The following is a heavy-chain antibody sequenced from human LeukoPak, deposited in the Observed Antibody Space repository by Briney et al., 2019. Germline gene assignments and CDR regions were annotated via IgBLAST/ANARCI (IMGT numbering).Heavy chain of an antibody. Sequence: VASVKVSCKASGYTFTSYGISWVRQAPGQGLEWMGGIIPIFGTANYAQKFQGRVTITADESTSTAYMELSSLRSEDTAVYYCARRSDSSGHWDYWGQGTLVTVSS. CDR3: ARRSDSSGHWDY. CDR2: IIPIFGTA. V-gene: IGHV1-69*13. D-gene: IGHD3-22*01. CDR1: GYTFTSYG. J-gene: IGHJ4*02.